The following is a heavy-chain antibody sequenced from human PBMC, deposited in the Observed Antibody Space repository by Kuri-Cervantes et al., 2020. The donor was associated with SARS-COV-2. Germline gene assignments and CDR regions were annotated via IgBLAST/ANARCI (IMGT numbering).Heavy chain of an antibody. V-gene: IGHV3-48*03. Sequence: GGSLRLSCAASGFTFSSYEMNWGRQTPGKGLEWVSYISSTGDTIYYADSVKGRFTISRDNAKDSLYLQMNSLRDEDTAVYYCTRWRVGAKTWGQGTLVTVSS. D-gene: IGHD1-26*01. CDR3: TRWRVGAKT. CDR2: ISSTGDTI. J-gene: IGHJ4*02. CDR1: GFTFSSYE.